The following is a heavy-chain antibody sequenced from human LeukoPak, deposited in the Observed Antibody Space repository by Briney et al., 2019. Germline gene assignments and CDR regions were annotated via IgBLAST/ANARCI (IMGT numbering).Heavy chain of an antibody. CDR2: INPNSGGT. D-gene: IGHD6-13*01. CDR1: GYTFTNNY. Sequence: ASVKVSCKASGYTFTNNYMHWVRQAPGQGLEWMGWINPNSGGTNYAQKFQGRVTMTRDTSISTAYMELSRLRSDDTAVYYCAREDSAGIAAAGTCYYGMDVWGQGTTVTVSS. V-gene: IGHV1-2*02. CDR3: AREDSAGIAAAGTCYYGMDV. J-gene: IGHJ6*02.